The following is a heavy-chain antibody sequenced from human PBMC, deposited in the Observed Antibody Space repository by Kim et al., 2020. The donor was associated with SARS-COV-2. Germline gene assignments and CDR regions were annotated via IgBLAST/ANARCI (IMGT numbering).Heavy chain of an antibody. CDR1: GFTFGDYT. CDR3: TRDPLGGGYSYY. D-gene: IGHD3-16*01. V-gene: IGHV3-49*03. J-gene: IGHJ4*02. CDR2: VRSKAFGGTT. Sequence: GGSLRLSCTTSGFTFGDYTLSWFRQAPGKGLEWVGFVRSKAFGGTTEYDASVKGRFAISRDDSKNIAYLQINSLKTEDTAVYYCTRDPLGGGYSYYWGQG.